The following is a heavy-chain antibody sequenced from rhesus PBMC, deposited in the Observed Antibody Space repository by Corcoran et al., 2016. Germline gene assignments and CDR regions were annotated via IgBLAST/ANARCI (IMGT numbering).Heavy chain of an antibody. D-gene: IGHD4-29*01. CDR3: ARDPSDYGIRFDV. J-gene: IGHJ5-1*01. CDR2: IYGNSGST. CDR1: GGSFRSYW. V-gene: IGHV4-160*01. Sequence: QVQLQESGPGLVKPAETLSLTCAVSGGSFRSYWWGWIRQPPGKGLEWIGSIYGNSGSTEYNPSLKSRATISRETSKNQISLKLSSVTAADTAVYYCARDPSDYGIRFDVWGPGVLVTVSS.